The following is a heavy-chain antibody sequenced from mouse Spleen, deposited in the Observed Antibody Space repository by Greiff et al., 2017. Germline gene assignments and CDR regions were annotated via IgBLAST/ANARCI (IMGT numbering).Heavy chain of an antibody. D-gene: IGHD4-1*01. V-gene: IGHV1-22*01. J-gene: IGHJ2*01. CDR1: GYTFTDYN. CDR3: AILNWDDFDY. CDR2: INPNNGGT. Sequence: EVQLQQSGPELVKPGASVKMSCKASGYTFTDYNMHWVKQSHGKSLEWIGYINPNNGGTSYNQKFKGKATLTVNKSSSTAYMELRSLTSEDSAVYYCAILNWDDFDYWGQGTTLTVSS.